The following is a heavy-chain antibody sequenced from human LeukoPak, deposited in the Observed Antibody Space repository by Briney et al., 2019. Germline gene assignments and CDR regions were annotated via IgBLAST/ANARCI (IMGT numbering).Heavy chain of an antibody. D-gene: IGHD1-1*01. CDR2: ISAGGPIT. Sequence: GGSLRLSCAASGFTVSSNYMSWVRQALGKGLEWVSTISAGGPITYYAYSVKGRFTISRDATKNTIYLHMNRLRADNTAVYYCAYLGLSSDWNDVPGPQTDHWGQGTLVSVSS. CDR1: GFTVSSNY. CDR3: AYLGLSSDWNDVPGPQTDH. V-gene: IGHV3-53*01. J-gene: IGHJ4*02.